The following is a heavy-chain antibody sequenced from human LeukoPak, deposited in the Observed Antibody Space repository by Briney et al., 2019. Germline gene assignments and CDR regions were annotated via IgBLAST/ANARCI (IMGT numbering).Heavy chain of an antibody. CDR2: ISSSSSYI. CDR1: GFTFSSYS. CDR3: ARDRTYYYDSSEGSMFDY. D-gene: IGHD3-22*01. Sequence: GGSLRLSCAASGFTFSSYSMNWVRQAPGKGLEWVSSISSSSSYIYYADSVKGRFTISRDNARNSLYLQMNSLRAEDTAVYYCARDRTYYYDSSEGSMFDYWGQGTLVTVSS. J-gene: IGHJ4*02. V-gene: IGHV3-21*01.